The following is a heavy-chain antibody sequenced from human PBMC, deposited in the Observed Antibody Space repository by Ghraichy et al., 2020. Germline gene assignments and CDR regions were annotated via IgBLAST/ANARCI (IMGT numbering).Heavy chain of an antibody. CDR1: GGTFSSYA. J-gene: IGHJ6*02. CDR3: AMLVRGVDYYYGMDV. V-gene: IGHV1-69*13. D-gene: IGHD6-13*01. CDR2: IIPIFGTA. Sequence: SVKVSCKASGGTFSSYAISWVRQAPGQGLEWMGGIIPIFGTANYAQKFQGRVTITADESTSTAYMELSSLRSEDTAVYYCAMLVRGVDYYYGMDVWGQGTTVTVSS.